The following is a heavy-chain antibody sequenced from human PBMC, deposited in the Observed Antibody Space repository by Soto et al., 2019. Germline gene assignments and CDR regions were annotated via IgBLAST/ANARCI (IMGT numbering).Heavy chain of an antibody. CDR3: ARDNYYDSSGSPGHFDY. V-gene: IGHV3-33*01. CDR2: IWYDGSNK. Sequence: PGGSLRLSCAASGFTFSSYGMHWVRQAPGKGLEWVAVIWYDGSNKYYADSVKGRFTISRDNSKNTLYLQMNSLRAEDTAVYYCARDNYYDSSGSPGHFDYWGQGTLVTVS. CDR1: GFTFSSYG. J-gene: IGHJ4*02. D-gene: IGHD3-22*01.